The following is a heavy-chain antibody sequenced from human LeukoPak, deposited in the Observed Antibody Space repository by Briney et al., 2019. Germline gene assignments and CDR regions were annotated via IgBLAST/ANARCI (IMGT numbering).Heavy chain of an antibody. J-gene: IGHJ5*02. CDR2: IIPIFGTA. CDR3: ARAGGSGSYYNQNNWFGP. D-gene: IGHD3-10*01. V-gene: IGHV1-69*13. CDR1: GGTFSSYA. Sequence: SVKVSCKASGGTFSSYAISWVRQAPGQGLEWMGGIIPIFGTANYAQKFQGRVTITADESTSTAYMELSSLRSEDTAVYYCARAGGSGSYYNQNNWFGPWGQGTLVTVSS.